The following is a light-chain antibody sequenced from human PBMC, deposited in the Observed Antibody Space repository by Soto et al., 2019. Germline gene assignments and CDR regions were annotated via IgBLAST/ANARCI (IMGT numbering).Light chain of an antibody. CDR1: QSISSY. J-gene: IGKJ2*01. CDR2: AAS. Sequence: DIQMTQSPSSLSASVGDRVTITCRASQSISSYLNWYQQKPGEAPKLLIYAASNLQSGVPSRFSGSGSGTDFTLTISSLQPEDFATYYYQQSYSTPLYTFGQGTKLEIK. V-gene: IGKV1-39*01. CDR3: QQSYSTPLYT.